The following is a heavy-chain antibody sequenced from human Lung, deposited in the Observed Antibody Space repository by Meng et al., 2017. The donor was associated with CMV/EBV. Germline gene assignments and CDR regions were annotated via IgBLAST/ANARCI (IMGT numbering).Heavy chain of an antibody. CDR1: GGTFSSYA. V-gene: IGHV1-69*05. J-gene: IGHJ6*02. CDR2: IIPIFGTA. Sequence: SXXVSCKASGGTFSSYAISWVRQAPGQGLEWMGGIIPIFGTANYAQKFQGRVTITTDESTSTAYMELSSLRSEDTAVYYCARGGYQLLVYYYYYGMDVSGQGTTVTVSS. D-gene: IGHD2-2*01. CDR3: ARGGYQLLVYYYYYGMDV.